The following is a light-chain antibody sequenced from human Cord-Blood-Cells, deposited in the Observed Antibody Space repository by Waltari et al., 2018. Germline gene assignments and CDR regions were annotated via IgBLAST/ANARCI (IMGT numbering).Light chain of an antibody. J-gene: IGLJ1*01. Sequence: QSALTQPASVSGSPGPSITIPCTGTSIDVGGYNYVSWYQQHPGKAPKLMIYEVSNRPSGVSNRFSGSKSGNTASLTISGLQDEDEADYYCSSYTSSSTYVFGTGTKVTVL. CDR2: EVS. CDR1: SIDVGGYNY. V-gene: IGLV2-14*01. CDR3: SSYTSSSTYV.